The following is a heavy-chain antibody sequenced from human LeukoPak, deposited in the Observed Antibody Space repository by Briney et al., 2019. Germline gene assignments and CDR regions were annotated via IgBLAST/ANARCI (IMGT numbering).Heavy chain of an antibody. J-gene: IGHJ6*03. CDR2: IKQDGSEK. V-gene: IGHV3-7*01. CDR1: GFTFSSYG. CDR3: ARFICTSCYRYNHYFYYMDV. Sequence: GGSLRLSCAASGFTFSSYGMHWVRQAPGKGLEWVANIKQDGSEKYYVDSVKGRFTISRDNAKNSLYLQMNSLRAEDTAVYYCARFICTSCYRYNHYFYYMDVWGKGTTVTVSS. D-gene: IGHD2-2*01.